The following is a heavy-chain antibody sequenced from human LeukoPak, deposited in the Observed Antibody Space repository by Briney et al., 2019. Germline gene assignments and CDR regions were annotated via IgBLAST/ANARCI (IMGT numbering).Heavy chain of an antibody. CDR3: ARDHNGVYDSSGYEYYFDY. CDR1: GGSISSYY. Sequence: SETLSLTCTVPGGSISSYYWSWIRQPAGKGLEWIGRIYTSGSTNYNPSLKSRVTMSVDTSKNQFSLKLSSVTAADTAVYYCARDHNGVYDSSGYEYYFDYWGQGTLVTVSS. V-gene: IGHV4-4*07. J-gene: IGHJ4*02. CDR2: IYTSGST. D-gene: IGHD3-22*01.